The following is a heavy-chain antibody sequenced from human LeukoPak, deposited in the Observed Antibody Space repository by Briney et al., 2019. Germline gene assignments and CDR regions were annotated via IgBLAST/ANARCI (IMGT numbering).Heavy chain of an antibody. CDR2: IYTSGST. CDR1: GGSISYFY. J-gene: IGHJ6*03. V-gene: IGHV4-4*07. Sequence: PSETLSLTCTVSGGSISYFYWSWIRQPAGKGLEWIGRIYTSGSTNYNPSLKSRVTMSVDTSKKQFSLKLSSVTAADTAVYYCARVRGSSGTYEYYHYTDVRGKGTTVTISS. D-gene: IGHD1-26*01. CDR3: ARVRGSSGTYEYYHYTDV.